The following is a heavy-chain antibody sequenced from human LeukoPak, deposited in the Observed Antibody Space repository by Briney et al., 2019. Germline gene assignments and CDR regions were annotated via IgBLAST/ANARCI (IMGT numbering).Heavy chain of an antibody. Sequence: GGSLRLSCAASGFSFSGFWMSWLRQAPGKGLEWVANIKEDGKKIYQVDSLKGRFTISRDNAKNSLFLQMNSLRVEDTAVYYCARVPLTYYYDSSGYYALDYWGQGTLVTVSS. CDR2: IKEDGKKI. D-gene: IGHD3-22*01. V-gene: IGHV3-7*01. J-gene: IGHJ4*02. CDR1: GFSFSGFW. CDR3: ARVPLTYYYDSSGYYALDY.